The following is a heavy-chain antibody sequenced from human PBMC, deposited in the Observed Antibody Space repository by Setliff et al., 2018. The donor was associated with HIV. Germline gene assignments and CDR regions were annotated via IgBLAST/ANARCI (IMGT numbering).Heavy chain of an antibody. J-gene: IGHJ3*02. V-gene: IGHV4-39*01. Sequence: SETLSLTCSVSGGSISSRSYYWGWIRQPPGKGLEWIGTISYSGNTYYRPSLKSRVTISVDTSKNHCSLRLNSVTAADTAVYYCARQSGYTRGWDIFGVVAGAFDIWGLGTMVTVSS. D-gene: IGHD3-3*01. CDR3: ARQSGYTRGWDIFGVVAGAFDI. CDR2: ISYSGNT. CDR1: GGSISSRSYY.